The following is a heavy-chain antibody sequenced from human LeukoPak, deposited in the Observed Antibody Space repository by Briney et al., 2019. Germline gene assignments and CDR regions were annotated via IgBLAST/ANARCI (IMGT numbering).Heavy chain of an antibody. CDR1: GYTFTSYG. V-gene: IGHV1-18*01. CDR2: ISAYNGNT. CDR3: AKEYSSRLDY. D-gene: IGHD5-18*01. Sequence: ASVKVSCKASGYTFTSYGISWVRQAPGQGLEWMGWISAYNGNTNYAQKFQGRVTMTRDTSTSTVYMELSSLRSEDTAVYYCAKEYSSRLDYWGQGTLVTVST. J-gene: IGHJ4*02.